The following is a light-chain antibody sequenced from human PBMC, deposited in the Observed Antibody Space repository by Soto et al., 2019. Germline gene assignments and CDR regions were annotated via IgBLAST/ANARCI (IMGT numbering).Light chain of an antibody. CDR2: AAS. V-gene: IGKV1-27*01. J-gene: IGKJ1*01. CDR3: QKYNSEPPT. Sequence: DIQMTQSPSSLSASVGDRVTITCRASRGITNSLAWYQQKAGKVPKLLIYAASTLQSGVPSRFSGSGSGTDFTLTISSLQPEDVATYYCQKYNSEPPTFGQWTKVQIK. CDR1: RGITNS.